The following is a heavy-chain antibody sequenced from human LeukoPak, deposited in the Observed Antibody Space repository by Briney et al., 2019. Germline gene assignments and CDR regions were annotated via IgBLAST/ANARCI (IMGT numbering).Heavy chain of an antibody. J-gene: IGHJ6*02. CDR3: ARGRFAATTAYYYYGMDV. Sequence: SETLSLTCAVYGGSLSGYYWSWIRQPPGKGLEWIGEINHSGSTNYNPSLKSRVTISVDTSKNQFSLKLSSVTAADTAVYYCARGRFAATTAYYYYGMDVWGQGNTVTVSS. V-gene: IGHV4-34*01. CDR2: INHSGST. CDR1: GGSLSGYY. D-gene: IGHD1-7*01.